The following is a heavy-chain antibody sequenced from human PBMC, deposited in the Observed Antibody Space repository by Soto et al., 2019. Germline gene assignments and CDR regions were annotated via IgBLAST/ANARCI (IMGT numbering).Heavy chain of an antibody. CDR3: ARVQQLVGYFYYYRDV. J-gene: IGHJ6*03. D-gene: IGHD6-6*01. V-gene: IGHV1-18*01. Sequence: QVQLLQSGAEVKKPGASVKVSCKASGYNCTTYGITWVRQAPGQGLERMGWISASKGDTHYTQRLQGRVTMTTDTPTSTAYMALRGLRSYDTAVYYCARVQQLVGYFYYYRDVGGKGTTFTFSS. CDR2: ISASKGDT. CDR1: GYNCTTYG.